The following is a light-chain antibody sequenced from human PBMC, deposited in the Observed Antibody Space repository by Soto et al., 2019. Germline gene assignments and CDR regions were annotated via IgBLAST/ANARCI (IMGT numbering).Light chain of an antibody. Sequence: DIQMTQSPSSLSASVGDRVTITCRASQGISNYLAWYQQKPWKVHKLLIYSASTLQSGVPSRFSRSGSGTDFTVTIRSLQPVEVATYYCQNCKSAPRTFGGGTNVEIK. V-gene: IGKV1-27*01. CDR2: SAS. CDR1: QGISNY. CDR3: QNCKSAPRT. J-gene: IGKJ4*01.